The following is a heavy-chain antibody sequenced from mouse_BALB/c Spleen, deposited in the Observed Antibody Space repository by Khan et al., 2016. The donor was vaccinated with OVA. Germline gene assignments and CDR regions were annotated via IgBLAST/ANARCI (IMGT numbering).Heavy chain of an antibody. CDR3: TRGPYDIGISYVDY. D-gene: IGHD1-1*01. V-gene: IGHV5-6-5*01. J-gene: IGHJ2*01. Sequence: EVQLQESGGGLVKPGESLKLSCAASGFTFSSYVMSWVRQTPEKRLEWVASISSGNNTYYADSLKGRFTISRDDARNILYLQMSSLTSEDTAMYYCTRGPYDIGISYVDYWGQGTTLTVSS. CDR2: ISSGNNT. CDR1: GFTFSSYV.